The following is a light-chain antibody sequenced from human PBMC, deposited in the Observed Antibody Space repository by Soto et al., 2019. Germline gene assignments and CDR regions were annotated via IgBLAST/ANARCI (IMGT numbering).Light chain of an antibody. CDR1: SSDVGGYNY. CDR3: SSSTSSSTLVV. V-gene: IGLV2-14*01. J-gene: IGLJ2*01. CDR2: DVS. Sequence: QSALTQPASVSGSPGQSITISCTGTSSDVGGYNYVSWYQQHPGKAPKLMIYDVSNRPSGVSNRFSGSKSGNTASLTISGLQAEDEADYYCSSSTSSSTLVVFGGGTNSPS.